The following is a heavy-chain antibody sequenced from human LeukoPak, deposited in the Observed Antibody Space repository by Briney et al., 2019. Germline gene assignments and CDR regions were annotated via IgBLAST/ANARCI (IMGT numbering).Heavy chain of an antibody. CDR2: ILHSGTT. CDR1: GYSISSGYY. CDR3: ARAGQWYYGFFDY. D-gene: IGHD3-10*01. Sequence: PSETLSLTCTVSGYSISSGYYWGWMRQPPGKGLEWIGGILHSGTTYYNPSLKSRVTISVDTSKNQFSLKLSSVTAADAAVYYCARAGQWYYGFFDYWGQGTLVTVSS. V-gene: IGHV4-38-2*02. J-gene: IGHJ4*02.